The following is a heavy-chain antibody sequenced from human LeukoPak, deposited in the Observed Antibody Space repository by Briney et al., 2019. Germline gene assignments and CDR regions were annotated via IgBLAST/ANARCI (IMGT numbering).Heavy chain of an antibody. Sequence: SVKVSCKASGGSFSSYTINWVRQAPGQGLEWMGEIIPNYGATNYAQRFQGRVTISADPSTSTAYMELISLTSDDTAVYYCARDYTIKAPYFDYWGQGTLVTVSS. D-gene: IGHD5-24*01. V-gene: IGHV1-69*13. J-gene: IGHJ4*02. CDR1: GGSFSSYT. CDR2: IIPNYGAT. CDR3: ARDYTIKAPYFDY.